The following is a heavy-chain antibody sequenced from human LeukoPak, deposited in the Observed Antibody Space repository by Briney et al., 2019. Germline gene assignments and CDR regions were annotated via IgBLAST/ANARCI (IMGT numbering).Heavy chain of an antibody. CDR3: ARHGLGLRITMIVDDAFDI. Sequence: SETLSLTGTVSGGSISSYYWSWIRQPPGKGLEWIGYIYYSGSTNYNPSLKSRVTISVDTSKNQFSLKLSSVTAADTAVYYCARHGLGLRITMIVDDAFDIWGQGTMVTVSS. V-gene: IGHV4-59*08. CDR2: IYYSGST. J-gene: IGHJ3*02. D-gene: IGHD3-22*01. CDR1: GGSISSYY.